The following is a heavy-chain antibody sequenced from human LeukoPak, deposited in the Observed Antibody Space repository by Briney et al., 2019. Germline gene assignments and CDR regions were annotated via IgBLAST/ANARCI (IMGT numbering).Heavy chain of an antibody. Sequence: ASVKVSCKASGYTFTGYYMHWVRQAPGQGLEWMGWINPNSGGTNYAQKFQGWVTMTRDTSISTAYMELSRLRSDDTAVYYCARGGTESSHGSSRRYYFDYWGQGTLVTVSS. CDR1: GYTFTGYY. D-gene: IGHD6-13*01. V-gene: IGHV1-2*04. CDR3: ARGGTESSHGSSRRYYFDY. CDR2: INPNSGGT. J-gene: IGHJ4*02.